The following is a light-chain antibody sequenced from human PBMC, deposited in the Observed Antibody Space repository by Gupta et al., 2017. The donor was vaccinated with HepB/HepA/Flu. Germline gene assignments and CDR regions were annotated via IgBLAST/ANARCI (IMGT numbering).Light chain of an antibody. CDR3: QQRSNWLT. J-gene: IGKJ4*01. Sequence: EIVLTQSPATLSLSPGERATLSCRASQSVSSYLAWYQQKPGQPPRLLIYDASNRATGIPARFSGSGSGTDFTLTSSGLEPEDFAVYYWQQRSNWLTFGGGTKVEIK. CDR2: DAS. V-gene: IGKV3-11*01. CDR1: QSVSSY.